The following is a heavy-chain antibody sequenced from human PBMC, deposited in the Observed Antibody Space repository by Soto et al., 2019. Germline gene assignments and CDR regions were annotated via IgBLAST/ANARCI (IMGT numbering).Heavy chain of an antibody. CDR3: AREPTNWNYVGRHNDY. J-gene: IGHJ4*02. V-gene: IGHV3-74*01. Sequence: PGGSLRLSCAASGFTFSSYWMHWVRQAPGKGLVWVSRINSDGSSTSYADSVKGRFTISRDKAKNTLYLQMNSLRAEDTAVYYCAREPTNWNYVGRHNDYWGQGTMVTVYS. D-gene: IGHD1-7*01. CDR2: INSDGSST. CDR1: GFTFSSYW.